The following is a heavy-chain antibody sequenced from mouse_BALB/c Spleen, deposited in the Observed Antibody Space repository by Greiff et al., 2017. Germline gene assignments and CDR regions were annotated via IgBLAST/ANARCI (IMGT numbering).Heavy chain of an antibody. J-gene: IGHJ4*01. V-gene: IGHV3-6*02. CDR2: ISYDGSN. CDR1: GYSITSGYY. Sequence: EVQLQESGPGLVKPSQSLSLTCSVTGYSITSGYYWNWIRQFPGNKLEWMGYISYDGSNNYNPSLKNRISITRDTSKNQFFLKLNSVTTEDTATYYCAIKPYYAMDYWGQGTSVTVSS. CDR3: AIKPYYAMDY.